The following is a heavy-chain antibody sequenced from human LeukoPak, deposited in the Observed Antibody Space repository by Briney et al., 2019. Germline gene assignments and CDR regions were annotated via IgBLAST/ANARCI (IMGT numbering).Heavy chain of an antibody. Sequence: PGGSLRLSCSASGCTFSSCAMHWVRQAPGKGLEYVSVISSNGVNTYYADSVKGRFTISRDNSKNTLDLQMSSLRAEDTAVYYCVKEDNYSPGGDYWGQGTLVTVSS. V-gene: IGHV3-64D*09. CDR1: GCTFSSCA. J-gene: IGHJ4*02. CDR3: VKEDNYSPGGDY. CDR2: ISSNGVNT. D-gene: IGHD2-15*01.